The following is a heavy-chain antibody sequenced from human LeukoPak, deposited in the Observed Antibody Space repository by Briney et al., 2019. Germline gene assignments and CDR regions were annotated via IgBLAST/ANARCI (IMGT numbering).Heavy chain of an antibody. CDR3: ARGLLRRYFGWFMAPTPYYFDY. J-gene: IGHJ4*02. Sequence: GASVKVSCKASGYTFTSYDINWVRQATGQGLEWMGWMNPNSGNTGYAQKFQGRVTMTKNTSISTAYMELSSLRSEDTAVYYCARGLLRRYFGWFMAPTPYYFDYWGQGTLVTVSS. CDR1: GYTFTSYD. CDR2: MNPNSGNT. D-gene: IGHD3-9*01. V-gene: IGHV1-8*01.